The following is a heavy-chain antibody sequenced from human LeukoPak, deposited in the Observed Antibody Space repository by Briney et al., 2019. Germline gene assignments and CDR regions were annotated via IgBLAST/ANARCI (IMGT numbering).Heavy chain of an antibody. D-gene: IGHD3-22*01. J-gene: IGHJ2*01. Sequence: SETLSLTCTVSRGSLFSYYWSCMRQPPGRGGEYVGYIYYSVSTNYNPSLKSRVTMSVDASRNQFSLTLSSATAADTAVYYCVRFSYGSSGHNWYFDLWGRGTVVTVSS. CDR3: VRFSYGSSGHNWYFDL. V-gene: IGHV4-59*01. CDR1: RGSLFSYY. CDR2: IYYSVST.